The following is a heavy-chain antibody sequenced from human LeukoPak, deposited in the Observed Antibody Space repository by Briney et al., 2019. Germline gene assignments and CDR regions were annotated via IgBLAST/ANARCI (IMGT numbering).Heavy chain of an antibody. CDR2: ISSTSSDI. CDR3: AKGLFSGYDKYLDS. V-gene: IGHV3-21*04. CDR1: GFAFETYT. J-gene: IGHJ4*02. Sequence: GGSLRLSCVASGFAFETYTMNWVSQAPGKGLEWVSFISSTSSDINYAESVRDRFTISRDNAKNSLFLQMDRLRVEDTAVYYCAKGLFSGYDKYLDSWGQGTLVTASS. D-gene: IGHD5-12*01.